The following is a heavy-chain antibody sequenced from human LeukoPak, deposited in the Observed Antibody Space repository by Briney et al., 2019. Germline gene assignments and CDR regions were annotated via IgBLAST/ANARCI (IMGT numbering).Heavy chain of an antibody. Sequence: GESLKISCRGSGYRFTSYWIGWVRQMPGKGLEWMGIIYPGDSDTTYSPSFQGQVTISADKSISTAYLQWSSLKASDTAMFYCARMSGITAPFDYWGQGTLVTVSS. J-gene: IGHJ4*02. CDR2: IYPGDSDT. CDR3: ARMSGITAPFDY. D-gene: IGHD1-26*01. V-gene: IGHV5-51*01. CDR1: GYRFTSYW.